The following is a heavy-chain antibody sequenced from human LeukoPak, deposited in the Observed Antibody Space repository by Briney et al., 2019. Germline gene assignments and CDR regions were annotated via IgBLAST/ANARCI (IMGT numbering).Heavy chain of an antibody. CDR2: INPNSGGT. Sequence: ASVKVSCKASGYTFTGYYMHWVRQAPGQGLEWMGWINPNSGGTNYARKFQGRVTMTRDTSISTAYMELSRLRSDDTAVYYCARDLRIVVVPAAIFGYWGQGTLVTVSS. V-gene: IGHV1-2*02. J-gene: IGHJ4*02. CDR1: GYTFTGYY. D-gene: IGHD2-2*01. CDR3: ARDLRIVVVPAAIFGY.